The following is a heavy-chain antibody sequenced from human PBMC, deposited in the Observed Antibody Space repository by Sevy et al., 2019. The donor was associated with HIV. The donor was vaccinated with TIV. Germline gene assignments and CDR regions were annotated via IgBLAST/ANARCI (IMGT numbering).Heavy chain of an antibody. CDR2: ISYDGKNK. CDR3: ASVVFTSGGYSYEYHSVMDV. V-gene: IGHV3-30*03. Sequence: GGSLRLSCVASGFTFSSYDMHWVRQAPGKGLEWVAGISYDGKNKYYVDSVKGRFTISRDNSKNILYMQVNSLRAEDTSLYHCASVVFTSGGYSYEYHSVMDVWGKGTTVTVSS. CDR1: GFTFSSYD. J-gene: IGHJ6*03. D-gene: IGHD3-16*01.